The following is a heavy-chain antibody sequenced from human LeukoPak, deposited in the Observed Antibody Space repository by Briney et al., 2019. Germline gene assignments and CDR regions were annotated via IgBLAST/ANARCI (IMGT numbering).Heavy chain of an antibody. J-gene: IGHJ5*02. Sequence: GESLKISCKGSGYRFTSYWIGWVRQMPGKGLEWMGIYPGDSDTRYSPSFQGQVTISADKSISTAYLQWSSLKASDTAMYYCARQRYCSGGSCYSGVWWFDPWGQGTLVTVSS. CDR2: YPGDSDT. V-gene: IGHV5-51*01. CDR3: ARQRYCSGGSCYSGVWWFDP. CDR1: GYRFTSYW. D-gene: IGHD2-15*01.